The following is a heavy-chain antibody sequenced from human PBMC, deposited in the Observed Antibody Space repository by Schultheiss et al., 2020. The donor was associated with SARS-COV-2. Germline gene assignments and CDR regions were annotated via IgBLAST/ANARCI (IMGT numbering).Heavy chain of an antibody. Sequence: GGSLRLSCSASGFTFSSYAMHWVRQAPGKGLEYVSAISGSGGSTYYADSVKGRFTISRDNSKNTLYLQMNSLRAEDTAVYYCAKGTRIMITFGGVTTDYWGQGTLVTVSS. D-gene: IGHD3-16*01. CDR2: ISGSGGST. J-gene: IGHJ4*02. V-gene: IGHV3-64*04. CDR1: GFTFSSYA. CDR3: AKGTRIMITFGGVTTDY.